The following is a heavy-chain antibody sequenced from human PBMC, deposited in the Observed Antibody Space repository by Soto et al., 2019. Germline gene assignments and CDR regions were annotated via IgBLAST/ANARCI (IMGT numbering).Heavy chain of an antibody. D-gene: IGHD2-2*01. V-gene: IGHV3-15*07. CDR1: GIPFIDAW. CDR3: VWQSKYTSCFH. CDR2: IKSKAGGETR. Sequence: EVQLVESEGGLVKPGGSLRLSCVVSGIPFIDAWMNWVRQAPGKGREWVARIKSKAGGETRDYAAPVKGRFTISRDDSKNMLYLEMNSLEVDDTAVYFCVWQSKYTSCFHSGPGTLVTVSS. J-gene: IGHJ4*02.